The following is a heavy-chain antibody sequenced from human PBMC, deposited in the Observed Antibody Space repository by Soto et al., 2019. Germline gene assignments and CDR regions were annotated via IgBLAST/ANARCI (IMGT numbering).Heavy chain of an antibody. J-gene: IGHJ6*02. Sequence: GGSLRLSCAASGFTFSSYWMSWVRQAPGKGLEWVANIKQDGSEKYYVDSVKGRFTISRDNAKNSLYLQMNSLRAEDTAVYYCARDSSGWIYYYGMDVWGQGTTVTV. V-gene: IGHV3-7*03. CDR2: IKQDGSEK. CDR3: ARDSSGWIYYYGMDV. D-gene: IGHD6-19*01. CDR1: GFTFSSYW.